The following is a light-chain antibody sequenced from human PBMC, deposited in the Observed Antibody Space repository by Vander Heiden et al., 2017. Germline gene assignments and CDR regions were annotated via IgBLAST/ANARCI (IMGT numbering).Light chain of an antibody. CDR2: AAS. CDR3: QQSYGTALT. Sequence: DIQLTQSPSSLSASVGDRVTITCRASQSISSYLNWYQQKPGKAPKLLIYAASSFQSGVPSTFSGSGSGTDFTLTISSLQPEDVATYYCQQSYGTALTFGGGTKVXIK. CDR1: QSISSY. J-gene: IGKJ4*01. V-gene: IGKV1-39*01.